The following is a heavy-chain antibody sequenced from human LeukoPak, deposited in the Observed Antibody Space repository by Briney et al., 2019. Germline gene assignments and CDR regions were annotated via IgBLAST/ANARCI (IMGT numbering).Heavy chain of an antibody. Sequence: PGGSLRLSCAASGFIFSDYGMHWVRQAPGKGLEWVAAICYDGSKKYYADSMKGRFTISRDNSKNTLYLQMNSLRAEDTAVYYCAKDRDTMVRGVMDFDYWGQGTLVTVSS. CDR3: AKDRDTMVRGVMDFDY. J-gene: IGHJ4*02. D-gene: IGHD3-10*01. CDR2: ICYDGSKK. V-gene: IGHV3-33*06. CDR1: GFIFSDYG.